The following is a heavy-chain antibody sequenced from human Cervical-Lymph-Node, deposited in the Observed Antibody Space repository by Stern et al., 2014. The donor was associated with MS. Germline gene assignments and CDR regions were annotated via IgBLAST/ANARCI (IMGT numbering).Heavy chain of an antibody. J-gene: IGHJ6*02. CDR3: AREECSGDSCRGMDV. CDR2: ISYDGSNK. Sequence: VQLVESGGGVVQPGRSLRLSCAASGFTFSDYAMHWVRQAPGKGLEWGAVISYDGSNKKYVDSGKGRFTISRDNSKNTLYVQMNSLRAEDTAVYYCAREECSGDSCRGMDVWGQGATVTVSS. D-gene: IGHD2-15*01. V-gene: IGHV3-30-3*01. CDR1: GFTFSDYA.